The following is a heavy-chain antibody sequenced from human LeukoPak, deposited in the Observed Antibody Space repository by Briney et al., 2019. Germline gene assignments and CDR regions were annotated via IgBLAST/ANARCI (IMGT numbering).Heavy chain of an antibody. CDR2: ISAYNGNT. D-gene: IGHD3-10*01. Sequence: ASVKVSCKASGYTFTSYGISWVRQAPGQGLEWMGWISAYNGNTNYAQKLQGRVTMTTDTSTSTAYMELRSLRSDDTAVYYCARDDITMVRGVIRRRGYDYWGQGTLVTVSS. V-gene: IGHV1-18*01. J-gene: IGHJ4*02. CDR3: ARDDITMVRGVIRRRGYDY. CDR1: GYTFTSYG.